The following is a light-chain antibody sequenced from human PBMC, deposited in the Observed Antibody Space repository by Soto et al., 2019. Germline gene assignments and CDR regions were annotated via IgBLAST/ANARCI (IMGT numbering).Light chain of an antibody. J-gene: IGLJ1*01. V-gene: IGLV2-11*01. Sequence: QSALTQPRSVSGSPGQSVSISCTGTSSDVGGYTYVSWYQQHPGKAPKVMIYDVSKWPSGVPDRFSGSKSGNTASLTISGLQSEDEADYYCCSYAGRYTYVFGTGTKVTVL. CDR3: CSYAGRYTYV. CDR1: SSDVGGYTY. CDR2: DVS.